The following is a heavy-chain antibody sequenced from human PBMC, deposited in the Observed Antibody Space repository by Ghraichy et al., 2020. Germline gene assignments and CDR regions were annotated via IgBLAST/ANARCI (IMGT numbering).Heavy chain of an antibody. D-gene: IGHD6-19*01. CDR3: AGHVAVSGTRGFDF. CDR1: GGFITDNW. V-gene: IGHV4-4*02. J-gene: IGHJ4*02. CDR2: IYYTGGT. Sequence: SETLSLTCVVSGGFITDNWWSWVRQPPGKGLEWVGEIYYTGGTYYNPSLMGRVSISIDISKNQFSVELTSVTAADTAVYYCAGHVAVSGTRGFDFWGQGALVTVSS.